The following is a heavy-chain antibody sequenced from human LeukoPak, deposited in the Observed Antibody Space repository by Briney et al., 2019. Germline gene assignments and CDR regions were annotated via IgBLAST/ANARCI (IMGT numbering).Heavy chain of an antibody. Sequence: GESLKISCKGSGYSFTSYWIGWVRQMPGKGLEWMGIIYPGDSDTRYSPSFQGQVTISADKSISTAYLQWSSLKASDTAMYYCARLPRYCSSTSCHFDYGGQGTLVTVSS. J-gene: IGHJ4*02. CDR2: IYPGDSDT. V-gene: IGHV5-51*01. CDR3: ARLPRYCSSTSCHFDY. D-gene: IGHD2-2*01. CDR1: GYSFTSYW.